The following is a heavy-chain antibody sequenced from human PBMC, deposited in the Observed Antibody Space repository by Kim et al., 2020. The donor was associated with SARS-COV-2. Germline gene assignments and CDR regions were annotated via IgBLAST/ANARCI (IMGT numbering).Heavy chain of an antibody. J-gene: IGHJ6*02. D-gene: IGHD6-19*01. Sequence: GGSLRLSCAASGFTFSSHWMSWVRQAPGKGLEWVANIKQDGSEKYYVDSVKGRFTISRDNAKNSLYLQMNSLRAEDTAVYYCARDLGEQWLVHYYYGMDVWGQGTTVPVSS. CDR2: IKQDGSEK. CDR1: GFTFSSHW. V-gene: IGHV3-7*01. CDR3: ARDLGEQWLVHYYYGMDV.